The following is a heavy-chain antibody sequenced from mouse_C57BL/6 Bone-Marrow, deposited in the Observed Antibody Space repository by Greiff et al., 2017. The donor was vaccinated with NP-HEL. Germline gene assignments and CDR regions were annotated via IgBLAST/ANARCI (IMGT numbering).Heavy chain of an antibody. CDR2: IRNKANGYTT. V-gene: IGHV7-3*01. CDR3: ARSDGNGGAMDY. D-gene: IGHD2-1*01. Sequence: EVKLVESGGGLVQPGGSLSLSCAASGFTFTDYYMSWVPQPPGKALEWLGFIRNKANGYTTEYSASVKGRFTISRDNSQSILYLQMNALRAEDSATYYCARSDGNGGAMDYWGQGTSVTVSS. J-gene: IGHJ4*01. CDR1: GFTFTDYY.